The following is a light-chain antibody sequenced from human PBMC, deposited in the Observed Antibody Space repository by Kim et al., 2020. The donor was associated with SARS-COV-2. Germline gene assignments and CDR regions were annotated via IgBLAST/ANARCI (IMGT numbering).Light chain of an antibody. V-gene: IGKV6-21*02. J-gene: IGKJ4*01. CDR3: QQSGAFLT. Sequence: DIVLTQSPESRSVTPKEQVTITCRASQSIGNRLHWYQQEPDQSPKLLIRYASQSITGVPPRFSGSGSGTDFTLTINSLEAEDAATYYCQQSGAFLTFGGGTKVDIK. CDR1: QSIGNR. CDR2: YAS.